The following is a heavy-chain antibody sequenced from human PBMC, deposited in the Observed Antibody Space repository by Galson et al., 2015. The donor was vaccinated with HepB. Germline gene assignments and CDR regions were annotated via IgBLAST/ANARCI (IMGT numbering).Heavy chain of an antibody. D-gene: IGHD2-15*01. V-gene: IGHV1-2*02. CDR3: AREPVVVVAATYYYGMDV. CDR2: INPNSGGT. CDR1: GSTFTGYY. Sequence: SVKVSCKASGSTFTGYYMHWVRQAPGQGLEWMGWINPNSGGTNYAQKFQGRVTMTRDTSISTAYMELSRLRSDDTAVYYCAREPVVVVAATYYYGMDVWGQGTTVTVSS. J-gene: IGHJ6*02.